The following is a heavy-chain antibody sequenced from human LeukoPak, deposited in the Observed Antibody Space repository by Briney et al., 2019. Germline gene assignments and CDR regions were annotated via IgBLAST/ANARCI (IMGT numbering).Heavy chain of an antibody. J-gene: IGHJ6*03. V-gene: IGHV3-30*02. CDR2: IRYDGSNK. CDR3: AKDRFYGGNSDYYYMDV. CDR1: GFTFDDYA. Sequence: PGGSLRLSCAASGFTFDDYAMHWVRQAPGKGLEWVAFIRYDGSNKYYADSVKGRFTISRDNSKNTLYLQMNSLRAEDTAVYYCAKDRFYGGNSDYYYMDVWGKGTTVTVSS. D-gene: IGHD4-23*01.